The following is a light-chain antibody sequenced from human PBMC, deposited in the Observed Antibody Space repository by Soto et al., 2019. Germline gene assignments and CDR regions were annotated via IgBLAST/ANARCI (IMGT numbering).Light chain of an antibody. V-gene: IGLV1-47*01. CDR2: RNN. CDR1: SSNIGSNY. CDR3: AAWDDSLSGVV. Sequence: QSVLTQPPSASGTPGQRVTISCSGSSSNIGSNYVYWYQQIPGTAPKLLISRNNQWPSGVPDRSSGSKSGTSASLAISGLRSEDEAHYYCAAWDDSLSGVVFGGGTQLTVL. J-gene: IGLJ2*01.